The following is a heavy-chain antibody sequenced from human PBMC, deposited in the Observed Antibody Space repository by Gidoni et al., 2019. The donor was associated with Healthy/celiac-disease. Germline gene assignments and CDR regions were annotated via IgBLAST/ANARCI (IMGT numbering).Heavy chain of an antibody. CDR1: GFTFDDYT. D-gene: IGHD5-18*01. J-gene: IGHJ4*02. V-gene: IGHV3-43*01. Sequence: EVQLVESGGVVVQPGGSLRLSCAASGFTFDDYTMHWVRQAPGKGLEWVSLISWDGGSTYYADSVKGRFTISRDNSKNSLYLQMNSLRTEDTALYYCAKDESEKENVDTAMVGFDYWGQGTLVTVSS. CDR2: ISWDGGST. CDR3: AKDESEKENVDTAMVGFDY.